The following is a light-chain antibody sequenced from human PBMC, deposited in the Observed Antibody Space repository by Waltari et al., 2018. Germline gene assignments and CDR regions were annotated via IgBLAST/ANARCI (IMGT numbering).Light chain of an antibody. V-gene: IGLV1-40*01. J-gene: IGLJ3*02. Sequence: QSVLTQPPSVSGAPGQRVPIPCPGSGSNIGAGYDVHWSQQLPRAAPKLLLYGSTSRPLGVPARFFGSTSGTSASLAITGLQAEDEADYYCQSYDTSLSVVFGGGTKLTVL. CDR1: GSNIGAGYD. CDR2: GST. CDR3: QSYDTSLSVV.